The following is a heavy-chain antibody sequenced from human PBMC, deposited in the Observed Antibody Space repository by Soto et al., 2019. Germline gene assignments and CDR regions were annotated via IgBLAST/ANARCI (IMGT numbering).Heavy chain of an antibody. J-gene: IGHJ5*02. CDR1: GDSVSSNSAA. V-gene: IGHV6-1*01. CDR2: TYYRSKWYN. Sequence: SQTLSLTCAISGDSVSSNSAAWNWIRQSPSRGLEWLGRTYYRSKWYNDYAVSVKSRITINPDTSKNQFSLQLNSVTPEDTAVYYCARASLWFGELFPAETNWFDPWGQGTLVTVSS. D-gene: IGHD3-10*01. CDR3: ARASLWFGELFPAETNWFDP.